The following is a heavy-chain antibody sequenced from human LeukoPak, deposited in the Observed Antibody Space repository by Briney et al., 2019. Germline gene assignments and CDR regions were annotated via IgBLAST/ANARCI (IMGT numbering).Heavy chain of an antibody. CDR3: ARDPATIFGVVMPPY. D-gene: IGHD3-3*01. CDR2: ISSSSSYI. V-gene: IGHV3-21*01. Sequence: PGGSLRLSCAASGFTFSNYWMNWVRQAPGKGLEWVSSISSSSSYIYYADSVKGRFTISRDNAKNSLYLQMNSLRAEDTAVYYCARDPATIFGVVMPPYWGQGTLVTVSS. J-gene: IGHJ4*02. CDR1: GFTFSNYW.